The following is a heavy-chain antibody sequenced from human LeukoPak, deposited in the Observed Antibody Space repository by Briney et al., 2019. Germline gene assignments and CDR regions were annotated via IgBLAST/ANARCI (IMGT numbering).Heavy chain of an antibody. CDR2: INQDGDEK. V-gene: IGHV3-7*01. CDR1: GFTFKNSW. D-gene: IGHD2-15*01. J-gene: IGHJ4*02. CDR3: AKNKGWELPAELDS. Sequence: GGSLRLSCAASGFTFKNSWMSWVRQAPGKGLEWVANINQDGDEKYYVDSVKGRFTISRDAAQTSVYLQLSSLRPEDTAVYYCAKNKGWELPAELDSWGQGALVIVSS.